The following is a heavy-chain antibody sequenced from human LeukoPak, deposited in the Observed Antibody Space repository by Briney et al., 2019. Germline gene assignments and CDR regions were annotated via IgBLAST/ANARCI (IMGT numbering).Heavy chain of an antibody. CDR2: INPSGSNT. CDR3: ARGQYYYYMDV. J-gene: IGHJ6*03. Sequence: ASANVSCKTSGNSFTGYYMHWVRQAPGQGLERMGIINPSGSNTTYAQRFQGRLTMTRDTSTSTVYMEFSSLRSEDTAVYYCARGQYYYYMDVWGKGTTVTVSS. CDR1: GNSFTGYY. V-gene: IGHV1-46*01.